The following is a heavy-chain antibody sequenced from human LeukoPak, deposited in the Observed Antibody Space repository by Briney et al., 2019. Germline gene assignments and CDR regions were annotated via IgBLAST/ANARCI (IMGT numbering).Heavy chain of an antibody. CDR1: GFTFSCYA. D-gene: IGHD5-12*01. J-gene: IGHJ4*02. V-gene: IGHV3-23*01. CDR3: AKEFALYSGYEGFDY. Sequence: PGGSLRLSCAASGFTFSCYAMSWVRQAPGKGLEWVSAISGSGGSTYYADSVKGRFTISRDNSKNTLYLQMNSLRAEDTAVYYCAKEFALYSGYEGFDYWGPGTLVTVSS. CDR2: ISGSGGST.